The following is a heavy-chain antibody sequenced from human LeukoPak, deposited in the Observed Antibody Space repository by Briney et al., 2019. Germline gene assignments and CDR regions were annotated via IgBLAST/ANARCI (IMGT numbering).Heavy chain of an antibody. CDR1: GFTFSSYS. D-gene: IGHD2-15*01. V-gene: IGHV3-74*01. CDR3: ARDQIYCSGGYCYFDY. CDR2: INSDGSST. J-gene: IGHJ4*02. Sequence: GGSLRLSCAASGFTFSSYSMNWVRQAPGKGLVWVSRINSDGSSTSYADSVKGRFTISRDNAKNTLYLQMNSLRVEDSAVYYCARDQIYCSGGYCYFDYWGQGTLVTVSS.